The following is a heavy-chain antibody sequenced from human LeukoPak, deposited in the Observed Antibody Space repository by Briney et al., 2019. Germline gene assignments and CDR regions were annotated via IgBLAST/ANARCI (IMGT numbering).Heavy chain of an antibody. CDR2: IIPIFGTA. CDR1: GGTFSSYA. V-gene: IGHV1-69*05. J-gene: IGHJ4*02. Sequence: SVKVSCKASGGTFSSYAISWVRQAPGQGLEWMGGIIPIFGTANYAQKFQGRVTITTDESTSTAYMELSSLRSEDTAVYYCASRGRGDDQPFDYWGQGTLVTVSS. CDR3: ASRGRGDDQPFDY. D-gene: IGHD5-12*01.